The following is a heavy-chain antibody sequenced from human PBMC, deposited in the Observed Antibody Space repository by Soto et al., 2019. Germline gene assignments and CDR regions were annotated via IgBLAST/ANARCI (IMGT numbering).Heavy chain of an antibody. CDR1: GFTFSSYA. Sequence: EVLLLESGGGLVQPGGSLRLSCAASGFTFSSYAMSWVRQAPGKGLEWVSAISGSGGSTYYADSVKGRFTISRDNSKNTLYLQMKSLRAEDTAVYYCAKFRLTMRIQPPDYWGQGTLVTVSS. CDR3: AKFRLTMRIQPPDY. V-gene: IGHV3-23*01. J-gene: IGHJ4*02. D-gene: IGHD5-18*01. CDR2: ISGSGGST.